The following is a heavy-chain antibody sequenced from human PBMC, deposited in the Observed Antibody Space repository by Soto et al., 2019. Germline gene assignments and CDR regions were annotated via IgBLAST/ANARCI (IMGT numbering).Heavy chain of an antibody. CDR3: ARAMAVAGYFDL. Sequence: QVQLQQWGAGLLKPSETLSLTCVVYGGSFSGYYWSWIRQPPGKGLEWIGEINHSGSTNYNPSLKSRAPISAPTSTNQFSRKLSSVTAADTAVYYCARAMAVAGYFDLWGRGTLVTVSS. CDR2: INHSGST. V-gene: IGHV4-34*01. D-gene: IGHD6-19*01. CDR1: GGSFSGYY. J-gene: IGHJ2*01.